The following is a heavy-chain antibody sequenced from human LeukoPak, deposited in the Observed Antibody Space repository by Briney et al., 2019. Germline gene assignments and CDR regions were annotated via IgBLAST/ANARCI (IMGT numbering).Heavy chain of an antibody. CDR1: GFTFSSYG. CDR2: ISYDGSNK. V-gene: IGHV3-30*18. D-gene: IGHD3-10*01. CDR3: ANFEDYGSGSYYNFY. Sequence: GGSLRLSCAASGFTFSSYGMHWVRQAPGKGLEWVAVISYDGSNKYYADSAKGRFTISRDNSKNTLYLQMNSLRAEDTAVYYCANFEDYGSGSYYNFYWGQGTLVTVSS. J-gene: IGHJ4*02.